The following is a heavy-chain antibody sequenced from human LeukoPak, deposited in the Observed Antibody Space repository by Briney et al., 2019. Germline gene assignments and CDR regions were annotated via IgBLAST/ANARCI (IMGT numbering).Heavy chain of an antibody. CDR1: GFTFSSYS. D-gene: IGHD6-6*01. CDR3: AKEQSSSGFFDY. CDR2: ITSSSSTI. Sequence: GGSLRLSCAVSGFTFSSYSMNWVRQAPGKGLEWISHITSSSSTIYYADSVKGRFTISRDNAKNSLYLQMNSLRAEDTAVYYCAKEQSSSGFFDYWGQGTLVTVSS. V-gene: IGHV3-48*01. J-gene: IGHJ4*02.